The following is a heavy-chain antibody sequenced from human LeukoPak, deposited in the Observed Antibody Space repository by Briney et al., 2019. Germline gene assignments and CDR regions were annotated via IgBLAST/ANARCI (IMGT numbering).Heavy chain of an antibody. D-gene: IGHD3/OR15-3a*01. J-gene: IGHJ4*02. CDR1: GFSFSDYG. Sequence: GGSLRLSCAASGFSFSDYGMHWVRQAPGKGLEWVAFIRYDGSNEYCADSVKGRFTISRDNSKKRLYLQMNSLRAEDTAVYYCAKSIIAGTGIFDYWGQGTLVTVSS. CDR2: IRYDGSNE. V-gene: IGHV3-30*02. CDR3: AKSIIAGTGIFDY.